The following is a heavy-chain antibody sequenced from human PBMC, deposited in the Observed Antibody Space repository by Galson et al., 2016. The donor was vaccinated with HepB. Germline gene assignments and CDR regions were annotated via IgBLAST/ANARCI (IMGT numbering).Heavy chain of an antibody. D-gene: IGHD3-3*01. V-gene: IGHV3-30-3*01. CDR3: ARALRHASRFLEWFQHPYFDH. CDR1: RFTFSNLD. Sequence: SLRLSCAASRFTFSNLDMHWVRQAPGKGLEWVAVISFDGSNKYYADSVKGRFTISRDNSNNALYLQMNSLRAEDTAVYYCARALRHASRFLEWFQHPYFDHWGQGTLVTVSS. CDR2: ISFDGSNK. J-gene: IGHJ4*02.